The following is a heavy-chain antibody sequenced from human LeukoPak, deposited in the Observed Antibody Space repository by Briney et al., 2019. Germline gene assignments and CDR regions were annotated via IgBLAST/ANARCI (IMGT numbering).Heavy chain of an antibody. J-gene: IGHJ4*02. CDR2: ISRSSNYI. CDR1: GFSFNSYS. Sequence: GGSLRLSCKASGFSFNSYSMNRVRQAPGKGLEWVSSISRSSNYIYYADSMKGRFTISRDNSKNTLYLQMNSLRAADTAVYYCAGDKGTSYLSSFDYWGQGTLVTVSS. CDR3: AGDKGTSYLSSFDY. D-gene: IGHD6-6*01. V-gene: IGHV3-21*01.